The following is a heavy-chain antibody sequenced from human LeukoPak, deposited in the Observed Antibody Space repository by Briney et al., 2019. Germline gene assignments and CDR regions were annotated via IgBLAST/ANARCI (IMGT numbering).Heavy chain of an antibody. J-gene: IGHJ4*02. CDR3: ARLGLYTSSWHRYYYFDY. CDR2: INHSGST. Sequence: SETLSLTCGVHGGSFNDYSWTWIRQSPGKGLEWIGEINHSGSTTYNPPLKSRFTMSVDASKEQFSLRLSSVTAADTAVYYCARLGLYTSSWHRYYYFDYWGQGTLVTVSS. D-gene: IGHD6-13*01. V-gene: IGHV4-34*01. CDR1: GGSFNDYS.